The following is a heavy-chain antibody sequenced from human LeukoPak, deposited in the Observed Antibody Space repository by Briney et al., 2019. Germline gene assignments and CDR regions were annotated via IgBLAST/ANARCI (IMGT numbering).Heavy chain of an antibody. CDR2: IYPGDSDT. J-gene: IGHJ4*02. CDR1: GYSFTSYW. Sequence: GESLKISGKGSGYSFTSYWIGWVRQMPGKGLEWMGIIYPGDSDTRYSPSFQGQVTISADKSISTAYLQWSSLKASDTAMYYCARGNYYDSSGYSESDYWGQGTLVTVSS. CDR3: ARGNYYDSSGYSESDY. D-gene: IGHD3-22*01. V-gene: IGHV5-51*01.